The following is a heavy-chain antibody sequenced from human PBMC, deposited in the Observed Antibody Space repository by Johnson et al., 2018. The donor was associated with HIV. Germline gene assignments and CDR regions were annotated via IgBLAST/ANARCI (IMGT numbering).Heavy chain of an antibody. V-gene: IGHV3-23*04. CDR2: ISGSGGST. Sequence: VQLVESGGGVVQPGRSLRLSCAASGFTFSSYAMSWVRQAPGKGLEWVSAISGSGGSTYYADSVKGRFTISRDNSKNSLYLQMNSLRAEDTALYYCARPSVTTRDAFDIWGQGTMVTVSS. D-gene: IGHD4-17*01. CDR1: GFTFSSYA. J-gene: IGHJ3*02. CDR3: ARPSVTTRDAFDI.